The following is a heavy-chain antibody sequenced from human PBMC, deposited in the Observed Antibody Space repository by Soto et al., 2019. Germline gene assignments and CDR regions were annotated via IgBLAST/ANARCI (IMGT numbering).Heavy chain of an antibody. CDR1: GGTFSSYA. CDR3: ARSPYSSGYYYAIDY. Sequence: GTSVKVSCTASGGTFSSYAISWMRQAPGQGLEWMGLINPSGGSTTYAQKFQGRVTMTRDTSTSTVYMDLSSLKSEDTAVYYCARSPYSSGYYYAIDYWGQGTQVTVSS. D-gene: IGHD3-22*01. CDR2: INPSGGST. J-gene: IGHJ4*02. V-gene: IGHV1-46*01.